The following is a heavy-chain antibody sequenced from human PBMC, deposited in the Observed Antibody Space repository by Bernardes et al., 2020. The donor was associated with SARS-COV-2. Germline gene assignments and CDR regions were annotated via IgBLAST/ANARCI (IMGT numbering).Heavy chain of an antibody. CDR2: ISADNGNT. V-gene: IGHV1-18*01. CDR1: AYTFTSYA. J-gene: IGHJ3*02. Sequence: ASVKVSCKASAYTFTSYAINWVRQAPGQGLEWMGSISADNGNTNYAQKLQGRVTMTTDTSTTTAYMELRSLRSDDPAVYYCARDRAFRGVPPSAFDIWGQGTVVTVS. D-gene: IGHD3-3*02. CDR3: ARDRAFRGVPPSAFDI.